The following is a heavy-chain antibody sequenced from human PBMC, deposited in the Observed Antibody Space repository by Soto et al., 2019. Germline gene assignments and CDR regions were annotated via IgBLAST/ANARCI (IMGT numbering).Heavy chain of an antibody. CDR2: IWYDGSNK. CDR1: GFTFSSYG. Sequence: PGGSLRLSCAASGFTFSSYGMHWVRQAPGKGLEWVAVIWYDGSNKYYADSVKGRFTISRDNSKNNLYLQMNSLRAEDTAVYYCARAAYYYDSSGYPGPFDYWGQGTLVTVSS. V-gene: IGHV3-33*01. D-gene: IGHD3-22*01. CDR3: ARAAYYYDSSGYPGPFDY. J-gene: IGHJ4*02.